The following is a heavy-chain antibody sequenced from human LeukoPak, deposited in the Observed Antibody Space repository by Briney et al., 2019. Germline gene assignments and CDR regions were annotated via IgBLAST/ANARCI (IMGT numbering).Heavy chain of an antibody. D-gene: IGHD5-18*01. J-gene: IGHJ6*03. CDR3: ARASSHSLGYYYYMGV. CDR2: IYYSGST. V-gene: IGHV4-59*12. CDR1: GGSISSYY. Sequence: PSETLSLTCTVSGGSISSYYWSWVRQPPGKGLEWIGNIYYSGSTNYNPSLKSRVTMSVDTSKNQFSLKLSSVTAADTAVYYCARASSHSLGYYYYMGVWGKGTTVTISS.